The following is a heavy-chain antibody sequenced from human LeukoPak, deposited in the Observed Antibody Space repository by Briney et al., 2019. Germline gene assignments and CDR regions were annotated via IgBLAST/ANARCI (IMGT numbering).Heavy chain of an antibody. CDR2: AYYSGST. D-gene: IGHD6-19*01. CDR3: ARNSAVATPRSWFDP. CDR1: GGSISSFY. J-gene: IGHJ5*02. Sequence: SQTLSLTCTVAGGSISSFYWSWIRQPPGKGLEWIGYAYYSGSTTYNPSLESRVTISVDTSKNQFSLKLTAVTAADTAVYYCARNSAVATPRSWFDPWGQGTLVTVSS. V-gene: IGHV4-59*08.